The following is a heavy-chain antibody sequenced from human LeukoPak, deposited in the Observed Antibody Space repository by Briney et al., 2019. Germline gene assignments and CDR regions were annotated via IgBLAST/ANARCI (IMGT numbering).Heavy chain of an antibody. CDR2: INHSGST. V-gene: IGHV4-34*01. CDR3: ARGSRDYVWRSYFDY. D-gene: IGHD3-16*01. CDR1: GGFFGIND. Sequence: SETLSLTCTVSGGFFGINDWSWIRQPPGKGLEWIGEINHSGSTNYNPSLKSRVTISVDTSKNQFSLKLSSVTAADTAVYYCARGSRDYVWRSYFDYWGQGTLVTVSS. J-gene: IGHJ4*02.